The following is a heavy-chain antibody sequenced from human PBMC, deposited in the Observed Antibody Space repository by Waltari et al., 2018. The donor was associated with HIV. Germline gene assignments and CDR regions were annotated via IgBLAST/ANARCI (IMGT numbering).Heavy chain of an antibody. J-gene: IGHJ4*01. Sequence: QIQLVESGGGVVQPGRSLRLSCATSGFKFTDYAIHWVRQAPGKGLEVLTSISYDGKYIHYAGAVGVRCTVSRDDSKNTAYLQMTRLTTDDTAVYFCAREPTESIDFWGQGTLVTVSS. V-gene: IGHV3-30*04. CDR1: GFKFTDYA. CDR2: ISYDGKYI. CDR3: AREPTESIDF.